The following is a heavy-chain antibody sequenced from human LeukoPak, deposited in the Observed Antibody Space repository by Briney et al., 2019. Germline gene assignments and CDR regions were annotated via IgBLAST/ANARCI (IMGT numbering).Heavy chain of an antibody. Sequence: PSETLSLTCSVSVGPISSYYWSWIRQPGGKGQEWVGRIYTSESTNYNSSLKSRVTMSVDTSKNQFSLKLSSVTAADTAVYYCARDVRFLESTRGAFDIWGQGTMVTVSS. D-gene: IGHD3-3*01. CDR1: VGPISSYY. V-gene: IGHV4-4*07. CDR3: ARDVRFLESTRGAFDI. J-gene: IGHJ3*02. CDR2: IYTSEST.